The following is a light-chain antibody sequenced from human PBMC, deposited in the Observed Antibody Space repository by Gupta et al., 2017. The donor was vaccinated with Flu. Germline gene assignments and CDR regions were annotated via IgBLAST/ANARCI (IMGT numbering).Light chain of an antibody. J-gene: IGLJ1*01. CDR2: DNN. V-gene: IGLV1-51*01. CDR3: GTWDSSLSAGRYV. CDR1: SSNIGNNY. Sequence: QSVLTQPPSVSAAPGQKVTISCSGSSSNIGNNYVSWYQQLPGTAPKLLIYDNNKRPSGIPDRFSGPKSGTSATLGITGLQTGDEADYYCGTWDSSLSAGRYVFGTGTKVTVL.